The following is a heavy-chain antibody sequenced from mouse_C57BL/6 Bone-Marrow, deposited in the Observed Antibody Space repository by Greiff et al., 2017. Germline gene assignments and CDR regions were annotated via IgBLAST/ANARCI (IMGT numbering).Heavy chain of an antibody. CDR3: ARRGLLRYLAY. J-gene: IGHJ3*01. D-gene: IGHD1-1*01. Sequence: QVQLQQPGAELVKPGASVKLSCKASGYTFTSYWMHWVKQRPGRGLEWIGRIDPNGGGTKYNEKVKSKATLTVDKPSSPAYMQLSSLTSEDSAVYYCARRGLLRYLAYWGQGTLVTVSA. V-gene: IGHV1-72*01. CDR2: IDPNGGGT. CDR1: GYTFTSYW.